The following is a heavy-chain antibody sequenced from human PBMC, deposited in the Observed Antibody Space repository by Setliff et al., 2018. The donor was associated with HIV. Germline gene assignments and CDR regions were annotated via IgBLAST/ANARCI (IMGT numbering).Heavy chain of an antibody. J-gene: IGHJ5*02. CDR3: TTSLPWFDP. Sequence: GGSLRLSCAASGFTFSSYSMNWVRQAPGKGLEWVSAITGSAGSTYYADSVKGRFTISRDNSKNTLYLQMNSLKTEDTAVYYCTTSLPWFDPWGQGTLVTVSS. CDR1: GFTFSSYS. CDR2: ITGSAGST. V-gene: IGHV3-23*01.